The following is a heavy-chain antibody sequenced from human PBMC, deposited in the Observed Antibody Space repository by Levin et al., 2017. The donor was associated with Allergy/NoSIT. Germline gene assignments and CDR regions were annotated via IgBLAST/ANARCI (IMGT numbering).Heavy chain of an antibody. V-gene: IGHV3-30*04. CDR1: GFTFDSYD. CDR3: ASAFTIFGVPSPFDF. J-gene: IGHJ4*02. D-gene: IGHD3-3*01. CDR2: ISYDGSKR. Sequence: LSLTCAASGFTFDSYDMHWVRQAPGKGLEWVSVISYDGSKRNYADSVRGRFTVSRDNSNKMLHLQLNSLRSEDTAIYYCASAFTIFGVPSPFDFWGQGTLVTVSS.